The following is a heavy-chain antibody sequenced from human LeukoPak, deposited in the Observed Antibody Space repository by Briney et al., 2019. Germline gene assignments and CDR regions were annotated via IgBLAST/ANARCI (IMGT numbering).Heavy chain of an antibody. Sequence: PGGSLRLSCAASRFTFSSYSMNWVRQAPGKGLEWVSSISSSSSYIYYADSVKGRFTISRDNAKNSLYLQMNSLRAEDTAVYYCAREGDATGTIPFSYWGQGTLATVSS. V-gene: IGHV3-21*01. D-gene: IGHD1-1*01. CDR2: ISSSSSYI. J-gene: IGHJ4*02. CDR1: RFTFSSYS. CDR3: AREGDATGTIPFSY.